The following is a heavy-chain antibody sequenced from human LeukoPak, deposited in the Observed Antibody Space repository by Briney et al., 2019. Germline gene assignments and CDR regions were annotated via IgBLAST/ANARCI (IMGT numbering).Heavy chain of an antibody. V-gene: IGHV3-74*01. D-gene: IGHD3-10*01. Sequence: PGGSLRLSCAASGFTFSSYWMHWVRQAPGKGLVWVSRINSDGSLTRYADSVKGRFTISRDNAKNSLYLQMNSLRDEDTAVYYCARDGSMVRGVYVARAFDIWGQGTMVTVSS. CDR2: INSDGSLT. CDR1: GFTFSSYW. CDR3: ARDGSMVRGVYVARAFDI. J-gene: IGHJ3*02.